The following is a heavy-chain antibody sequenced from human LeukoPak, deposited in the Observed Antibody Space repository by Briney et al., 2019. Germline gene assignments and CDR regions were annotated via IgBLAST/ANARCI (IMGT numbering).Heavy chain of an antibody. V-gene: IGHV3-48*01. CDR3: ARGPLGWSDY. J-gene: IGHJ4*02. D-gene: IGHD1-26*01. CDR2: ISSSSSTI. CDR1: GFTFSSYS. Sequence: PGGSLRLSCAASGFTFSSYSMNWVRQAPGKGLEWVSYISSSSSTIYYADSVKGRFTISRDNSNNTLYLQMNSLRAEDTAVYYCARGPLGWSDYWGQGTLVTVTS.